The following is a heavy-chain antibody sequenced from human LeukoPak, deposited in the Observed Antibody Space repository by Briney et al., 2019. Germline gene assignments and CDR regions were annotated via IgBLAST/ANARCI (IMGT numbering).Heavy chain of an antibody. CDR2: ISSYNGKK. J-gene: IGHJ4*02. CDR3: ARWLGSRRGWFTGTDY. V-gene: IGHV1-18*01. Sequence: ASVKVSCKASGYIYTSYGISGVRQAAGQGREWMGWISSYNGKKNYAQKLQGRATMTTDTSTSTDSLWMRKLTSDDTDVCLCARWLGSRRGWFTGTDYWGQGTLVTVSS. D-gene: IGHD6-19*01. CDR1: GYIYTSYG.